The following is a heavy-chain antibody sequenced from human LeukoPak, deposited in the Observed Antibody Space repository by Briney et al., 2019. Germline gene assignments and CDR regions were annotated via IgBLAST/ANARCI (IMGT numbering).Heavy chain of an antibody. J-gene: IGHJ6*03. V-gene: IGHV3-21*01. CDR1: GFTFSSYN. D-gene: IGHD5-12*01. CDR3: AREHSGYDFPGRDYYYMDV. Sequence: PGGSLRLSCAASGFTFSSYNMNWVRQAPGKGLEWVSSISSTSRSYIYYADSVKGRFTISRDNAKNSLYLQMSSLRAEDTAVYYCAREHSGYDFPGRDYYYMDVWGKGTTVTVSS. CDR2: ISSTSRSYI.